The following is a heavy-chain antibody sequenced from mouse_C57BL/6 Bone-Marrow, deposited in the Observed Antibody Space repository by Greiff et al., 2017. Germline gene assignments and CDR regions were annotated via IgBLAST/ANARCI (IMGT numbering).Heavy chain of an antibody. CDR2: ISSGGDYI. D-gene: IGHD1-1*01. CDR3: TRDNRYYGSSPYYFDY. J-gene: IGHJ2*01. V-gene: IGHV5-9-1*02. Sequence: DVMLVESGEGLVKPGGSLKLSCAASGFTFSSYAMSWVRQTPEKRLEWVAYISSGGDYIYYADTVKGRFTISRDNARNTLYLQMSSLKSEDTAMYYCTRDNRYYGSSPYYFDYWGQGTTLTVSS. CDR1: GFTFSSYA.